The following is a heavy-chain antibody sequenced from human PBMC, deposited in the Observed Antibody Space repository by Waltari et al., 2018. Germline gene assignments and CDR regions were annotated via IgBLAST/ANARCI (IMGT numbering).Heavy chain of an antibody. CDR3: ARERAVTDCSDGFGCYNYEYLDV. J-gene: IGHJ6*03. CDR1: GYTLREHD. D-gene: IGHD6-19*01. CDR2: ISPGGGRT. V-gene: IGHV1-46*01. Sequence: QVQVVQSGAEVREPGASVKVSCAAFGYTLREHDIHRGRRAPARGLEWMGKISPGGGRTTYTQKFQGRITMTRDTATTTVYMQLNSLTSEDTAIYFCARERAVTDCSDGFGCYNYEYLDVWGKGTTVIV.